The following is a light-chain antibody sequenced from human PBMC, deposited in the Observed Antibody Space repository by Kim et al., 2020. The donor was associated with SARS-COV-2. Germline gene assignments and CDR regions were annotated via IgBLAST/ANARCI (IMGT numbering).Light chain of an antibody. CDR1: VGIGSY. CDR3: QKYYIFPRT. V-gene: IGKV1D-8*01. CDR2: AAS. Sequence: GDRVTICCGRSVGIGSYLAWYQQKPGRAPQLLIYAASTMQSGGPSRFSGSGSGTDFTLTISCLQSEDFATYYCQKYYIFPRTFGQGTKVDIK. J-gene: IGKJ1*01.